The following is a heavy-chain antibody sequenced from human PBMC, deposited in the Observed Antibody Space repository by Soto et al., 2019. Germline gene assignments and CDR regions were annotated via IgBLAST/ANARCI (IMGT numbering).Heavy chain of an antibody. CDR3: ARQDNMTVGSQYVDS. V-gene: IGHV4-4*01. Sequence: QVQLQESGPGLVKPSGTLSLTCSVSGDSISNNKWWSWVRQPPGEGLEWIGEMHHSGAIHYNASLKSRATLSVDNSRTQFSLQLTTVTAADSALYCCARQDNMTVGSQYVDSWGPGTLVTVSS. D-gene: IGHD1-1*01. CDR2: MHHSGAI. J-gene: IGHJ5*02. CDR1: GDSISNNKW.